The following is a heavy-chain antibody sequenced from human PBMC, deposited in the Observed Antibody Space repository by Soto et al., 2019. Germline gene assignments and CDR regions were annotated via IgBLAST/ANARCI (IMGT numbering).Heavy chain of an antibody. V-gene: IGHV1-69*01. J-gene: IGHJ4*02. CDR1: GGPLISYA. Sequence: SVKVSCKASGGPLISYAIIWVRQAPGQGLEWMGGIIPIFGTANYAQKFQGRVTITADESTSTAYMELSSLRSEDTAVYYCARANVVTASFDYWAQGTLVTVSS. CDR2: IIPIFGTA. CDR3: ARANVVTASFDY. D-gene: IGHD2-21*02.